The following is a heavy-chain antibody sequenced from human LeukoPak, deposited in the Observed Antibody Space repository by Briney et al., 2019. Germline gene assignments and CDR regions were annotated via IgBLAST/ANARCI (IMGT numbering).Heavy chain of an antibody. Sequence: GGSLRLSCAASGFTFSSYAMHWVRQAPGKGLEWVAVIWYDGRTQFYAESVKGRFAVSRDNSKNTLYLQMNSLRAEDTAVYHCARGEYYHESSGYPNYWGQGTLVTVSS. D-gene: IGHD3-22*01. V-gene: IGHV3-33*08. CDR3: ARGEYYHESSGYPNY. CDR1: GFTFSSYA. CDR2: IWYDGRTQ. J-gene: IGHJ4*02.